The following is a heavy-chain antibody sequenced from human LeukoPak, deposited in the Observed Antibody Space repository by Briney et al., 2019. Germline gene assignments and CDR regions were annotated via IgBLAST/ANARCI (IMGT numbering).Heavy chain of an antibody. V-gene: IGHV3-15*01. CDR3: AKDPRSDQQQLIRGFDY. J-gene: IGHJ4*02. CDR2: IKSKTDGGTT. D-gene: IGHD6-13*01. CDR1: GFTFSNAW. Sequence: GGSLRLSCAASGFTFSNAWMSWVRQAPGKGLEWVGRIKSKTDGGTTDYAAPVKGRFTISRDNSKNTVYLQMNSLRAEDTAVYYCAKDPRSDQQQLIRGFDYWGQGTLVTVSS.